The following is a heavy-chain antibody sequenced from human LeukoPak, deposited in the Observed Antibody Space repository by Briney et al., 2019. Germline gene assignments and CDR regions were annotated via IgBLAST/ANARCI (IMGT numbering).Heavy chain of an antibody. V-gene: IGHV4-38-2*02. J-gene: IGHJ3*02. CDR2: IYHGGKT. D-gene: IGHD7-27*01. CDR3: ASGHRLTGDLIGADTFDI. Sequence: SETLSLTCTVSGYSISSGYYWAWIRQPPGKGLEWIASIYHGGKTYYRPSLKSRVTISTDTSKNQFSLNLSSVTAADTAVCYCASGHRLTGDLIGADTFDIWGQGTMVTVSS. CDR1: GYSISSGYY.